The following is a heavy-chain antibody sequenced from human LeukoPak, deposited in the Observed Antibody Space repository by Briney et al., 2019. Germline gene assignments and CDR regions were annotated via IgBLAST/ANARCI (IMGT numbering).Heavy chain of an antibody. J-gene: IGHJ4*02. D-gene: IGHD2-15*01. V-gene: IGHV4-34*01. Sequence: SETLSLTCAVYGGSFSGYYWSWIRQPPGKGLEWIGEINHSGSTNYNPFLKSRVTISVDTSKNQFSLKLSSVTAADTAVYYCARGLPPRGGSSGYWGQGTLVTVSS. CDR1: GGSFSGYY. CDR2: INHSGST. CDR3: ARGLPPRGGSSGY.